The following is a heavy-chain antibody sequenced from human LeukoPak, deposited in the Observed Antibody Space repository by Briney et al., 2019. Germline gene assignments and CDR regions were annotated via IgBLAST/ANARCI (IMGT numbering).Heavy chain of an antibody. CDR1: GYTFGDYD. V-gene: IGHV1-8*01. D-gene: IGHD1-26*01. J-gene: IGHJ6*03. CDR2: INPNSGNA. Sequence: ASVKVPCKASGYTFGDYDINWVRQATGQGLEWMGWINPNSGNAGYAQKFQGRVTMTRNTSISTAYMELSSLRSEDTAVYYCARALAWGGSSYSYYYMDVWDKGTTATVSS. CDR3: ARALAWGGSSYSYYYMDV.